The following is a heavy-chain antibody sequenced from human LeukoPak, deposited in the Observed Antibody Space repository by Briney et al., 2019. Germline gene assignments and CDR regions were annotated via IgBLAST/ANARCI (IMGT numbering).Heavy chain of an antibody. CDR2: SYYSGNI. V-gene: IGHV4-39*01. Sequence: SGTLSLTCTVSGGSIRSTGYYWSRIRQPPGEGLEWIGTSYYSGNIYYNPSLKGRVTISVDTSKNQFSLRLSSVTAADTAVFYCAGGHCSTTTCYAADYWGQGTLVTVSS. D-gene: IGHD2-2*03. J-gene: IGHJ4*02. CDR3: AGGHCSTTTCYAADY. CDR1: GGSIRSTGYY.